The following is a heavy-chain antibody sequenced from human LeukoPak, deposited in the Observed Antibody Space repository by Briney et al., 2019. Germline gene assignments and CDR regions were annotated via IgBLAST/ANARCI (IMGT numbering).Heavy chain of an antibody. J-gene: IGHJ4*02. V-gene: IGHV3-48*03. D-gene: IGHD1-26*01. CDR1: GFTFSSYE. CDR2: ISSSGSTI. Sequence: GGSLRLSCAASGFTFSSYEMNWVRQAQGKGLEWVSYISSSGSTIYYADSVRGRFTISRDNAKNSLYLQMNSLRAEDTAVYYCARDRQWELLSPYYFDYWGQGTLVTVSS. CDR3: ARDRQWELLSPYYFDY.